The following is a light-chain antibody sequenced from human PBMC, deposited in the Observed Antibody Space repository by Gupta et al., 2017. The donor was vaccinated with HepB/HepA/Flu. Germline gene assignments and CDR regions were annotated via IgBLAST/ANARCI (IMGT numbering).Light chain of an antibody. CDR3: WLWYSATRPVG. J-gene: IGLJ2*01. Sequence: QAVLTQAPSLTVSPAGTVTLTCGSSAGAVTSGHYSYWFQQQPGQAPRTLIYDISNQPPWTPARFSGSLLGGKAALTLSGAQAEDEAEYYCWLWYSATRPVGFGGGTKLTVL. CDR1: AGAVTSGHY. CDR2: DIS. V-gene: IGLV7-46*01.